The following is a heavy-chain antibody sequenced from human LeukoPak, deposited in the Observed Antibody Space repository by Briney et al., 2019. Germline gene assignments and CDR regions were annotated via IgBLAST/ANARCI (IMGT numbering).Heavy chain of an antibody. Sequence: GGSLRLSCAASGFTFSSYWMSWIRQAPGKGLEWVSYISSSGSTIYYADSVKGRFTISRDNAKNSLYLQMNSLRAEDTAVYYCARRGYDILTGYKYAFDIWGQGTMVTVSS. CDR2: ISSSGSTI. CDR3: ARRGYDILTGYKYAFDI. D-gene: IGHD3-9*01. V-gene: IGHV3-11*01. CDR1: GFTFSSYW. J-gene: IGHJ3*02.